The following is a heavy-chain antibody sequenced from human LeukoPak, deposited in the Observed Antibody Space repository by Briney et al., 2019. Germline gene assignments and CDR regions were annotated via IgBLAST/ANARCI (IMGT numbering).Heavy chain of an antibody. V-gene: IGHV4-39*01. CDR1: GGSISSSSYY. Sequence: PSETLSLTCTVSGGSISSSSYYWGWIRQPPGKGLEWIGSIYYSGSTYYNPSLKGRVTISVDTSKNQFSLKLSSVTAADTAVYYCARKRAHVVWFDPWGQGTLVTVSS. D-gene: IGHD2-21*01. CDR2: IYYSGST. CDR3: ARKRAHVVWFDP. J-gene: IGHJ5*02.